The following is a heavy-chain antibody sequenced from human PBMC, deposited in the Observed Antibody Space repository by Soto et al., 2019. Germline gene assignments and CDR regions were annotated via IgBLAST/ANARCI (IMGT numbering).Heavy chain of an antibody. Sequence: GASVKVSCKASGYTFTGYAIHWVRQAPGQRLGWMGWINAGNGNTKYSQKFQGRVTITRDTSASTAYMELSSLRSEDTAVYYCARAVAVPADFDYWGPGTLVTVSS. CDR2: INAGNGNT. V-gene: IGHV1-3*01. CDR1: GYTFTGYA. J-gene: IGHJ4*02. D-gene: IGHD6-19*01. CDR3: ARAVAVPADFDY.